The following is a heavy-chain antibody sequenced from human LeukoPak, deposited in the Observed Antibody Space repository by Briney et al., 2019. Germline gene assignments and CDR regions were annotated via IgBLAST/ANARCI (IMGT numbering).Heavy chain of an antibody. CDR2: ISWNSGSI. CDR1: GFTFDDYA. D-gene: IGHD6-19*01. V-gene: IGHV3-9*01. J-gene: IGHJ4*02. Sequence: GRSLRLSCAASGFTFDDYAMHWVRQAPGKGLEWVSGISWNSGSIGYADSVKGRFTISRDNAKNSPYLQMNSLRAEDTALYYCANGAGYSSGSAFDYWGQGTLVTVSS. CDR3: ANGAGYSSGSAFDY.